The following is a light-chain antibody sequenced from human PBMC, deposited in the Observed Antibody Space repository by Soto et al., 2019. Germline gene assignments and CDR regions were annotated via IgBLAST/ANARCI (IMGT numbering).Light chain of an antibody. CDR3: GTWDSSLSAGV. Sequence: HSVLTQPPSVSAAPGQQVTISCSGSSSNIGNNYVSWYQQLPGTAPKLLIYDNNKRPSGIPDRFSGSKSGTSATLGITGLQTGDEADYYCGTWDSSLSAGVFGGGTKLTVL. CDR1: SSNIGNNY. CDR2: DNN. V-gene: IGLV1-51*01. J-gene: IGLJ2*01.